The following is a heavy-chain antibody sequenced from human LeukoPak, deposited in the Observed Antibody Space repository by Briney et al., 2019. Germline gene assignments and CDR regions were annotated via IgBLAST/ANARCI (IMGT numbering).Heavy chain of an antibody. CDR1: GLTFSTYC. D-gene: IGHD6-25*01. Sequence: GGSLRLSCAASGLTFSTYCMSWVRQAPGKGLEWVAVVSYDGGTKVYADSVKGRFTISRDNSKNTLDLQMSSLRAEDTAVYYCAKEPTSFSSGWYFQHWGQGTLVTVSS. CDR3: AKEPTSFSSGWYFQH. CDR2: VSYDGGTK. J-gene: IGHJ1*01. V-gene: IGHV3-30*18.